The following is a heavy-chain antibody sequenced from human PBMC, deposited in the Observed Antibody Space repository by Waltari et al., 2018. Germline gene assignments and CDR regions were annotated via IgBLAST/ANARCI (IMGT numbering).Heavy chain of an antibody. CDR2: IYYSGST. D-gene: IGHD2-8*01. J-gene: IGHJ4*02. CDR1: GGSISSYH. Sequence: QVQLQESGPGLVKPSETLSLTCTVSGGSISSYHWSWIRQPPGKGLEWIGYIYYSGSTNYNPSLKSRVTISVDTSKNQFSLKLSSVTAADTAVYYCARARVECTNGVCYTGNFDYWGQGTLVTVSS. CDR3: ARARVECTNGVCYTGNFDY. V-gene: IGHV4-59*01.